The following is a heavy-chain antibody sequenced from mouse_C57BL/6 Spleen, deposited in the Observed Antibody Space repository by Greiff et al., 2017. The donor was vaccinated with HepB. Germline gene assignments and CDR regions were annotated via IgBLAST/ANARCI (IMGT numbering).Heavy chain of an antibody. V-gene: IGHV1-22*01. CDR3: ARSRNLLLRFHYYAIDY. Sequence: EVQLQQSGPELVKPGASVKMSCKASGYTFTDYNMHWVKQSHGKSLEWIGYINPNNGGTSYNQKFKGKATLTVNKSSSTAYMERRSLTSEDSAVYYCARSRNLLLRFHYYAIDYWGQGTSVTVSS. J-gene: IGHJ4*01. CDR2: INPNNGGT. CDR1: GYTFTDYN. D-gene: IGHD1-1*01.